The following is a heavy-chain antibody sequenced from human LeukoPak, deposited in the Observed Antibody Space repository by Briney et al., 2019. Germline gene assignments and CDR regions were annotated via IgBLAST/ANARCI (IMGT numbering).Heavy chain of an antibody. CDR1: GFTFNNAW. V-gene: IGHV3-15*01. CDR2: IKSKIDGGTT. CDR3: ITPGNDY. J-gene: IGHJ4*02. Sequence: GGSLRLSCAASGFTFNNAWMSWVRQAPGKGLEWVGRIKSKIDGGTTEYAAPVKGRFTISRDDSKNTLYLQMNSLKTEDTAVYYCITPGNDYWGQGTLVTVSS.